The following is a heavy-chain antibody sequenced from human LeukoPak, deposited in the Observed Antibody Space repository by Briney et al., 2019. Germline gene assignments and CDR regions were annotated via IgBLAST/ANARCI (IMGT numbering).Heavy chain of an antibody. D-gene: IGHD3-3*01. Sequence: PGVSLRLPCAASGFTFSSYSMNWVRQAPGKGLEWVSSISSSSSYIYYADSVKGRFTISRDNAKNSLYLQMNSLRAEDTAVYYCARDCSSGYYDFWSGYWAFDIWGQGTMVTVSS. CDR2: ISSSSSYI. CDR3: ARDCSSGYYDFWSGYWAFDI. J-gene: IGHJ3*02. V-gene: IGHV3-21*01. CDR1: GFTFSSYS.